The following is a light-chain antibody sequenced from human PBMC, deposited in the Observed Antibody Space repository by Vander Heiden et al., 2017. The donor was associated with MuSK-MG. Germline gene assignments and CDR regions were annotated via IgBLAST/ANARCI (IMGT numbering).Light chain of an antibody. CDR2: AAS. V-gene: IGKV1-6*02. J-gene: IGKJ4*01. Sequence: AIQMTQSPSSLSASIGDSVTITCRASQGIGNDLHWYQQKPGKAPKHLIYAASSLQSGVSLRFSGSGSGTDFTLTISSLQPDDFATYYCRQDNKYPLTFGGGTKVXIK. CDR1: QGIGND. CDR3: RQDNKYPLT.